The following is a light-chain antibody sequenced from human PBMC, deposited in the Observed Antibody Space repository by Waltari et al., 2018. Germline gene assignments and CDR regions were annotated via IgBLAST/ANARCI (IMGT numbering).Light chain of an antibody. Sequence: EIVLTQSPGTLSLSPGERATLSCRASQSVARSLAWYQQKPGQAPRLLIYDASSRATGMPDRFSGSGSGTDFSLTISRLEPEDFAVYYCQKYVSLPATFGQGTKVEIK. CDR3: QKYVSLPAT. V-gene: IGKV3-20*01. CDR1: QSVARS. CDR2: DAS. J-gene: IGKJ1*01.